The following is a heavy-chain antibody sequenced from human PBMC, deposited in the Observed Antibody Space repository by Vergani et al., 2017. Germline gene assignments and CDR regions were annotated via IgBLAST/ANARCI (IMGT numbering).Heavy chain of an antibody. J-gene: IGHJ3*01. CDR1: GFTFNIYA. V-gene: IGHV3-23*01. Sequence: EVRLLESGGGLVQPGGSLRLSCAASGFTFNIYAMSWVRQAPGKGLEWVSTITYNGGRTYYADSVTGRFTISRDNAKNSVFLQINGLRAEDTAVYYCARGGVVGSTGRTFEFWGQGTTVTVSS. CDR2: ITYNGGRT. CDR3: ARGGVVGSTGRTFEF. D-gene: IGHD1-26*01.